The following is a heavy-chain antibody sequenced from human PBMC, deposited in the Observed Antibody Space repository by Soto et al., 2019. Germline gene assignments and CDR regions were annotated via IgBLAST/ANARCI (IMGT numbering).Heavy chain of an antibody. Sequence: SGRPLVNPTQTLTLTCTFSGFSLRTSGVGEAWIRQPPGKALEWLALIFWDDDKRYSPSLKSRLTITKDTSKNQVVLTMTNMDPVDTATYYCAHFSRELHLILSHYWFDYWGQGTLVTVPQ. CDR2: IFWDDDK. V-gene: IGHV2-5*02. D-gene: IGHD1-26*01. CDR1: GFSLRTSGVG. CDR3: AHFSRELHLILSHYWFDY. J-gene: IGHJ4*02.